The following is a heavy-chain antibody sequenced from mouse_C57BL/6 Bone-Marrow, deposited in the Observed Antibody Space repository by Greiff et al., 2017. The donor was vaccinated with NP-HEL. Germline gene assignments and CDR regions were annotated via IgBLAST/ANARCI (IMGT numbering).Heavy chain of an antibody. V-gene: IGHV5-16*01. Sequence: DVKLVESEGGLVQPGSSMKLSRTASGFTFSDYYMAWVRQVPEKGLEWVANINYDGSSTYYLDSLKSRFIISRDNAKNILYLQMSSLKSEDTATYYCAREGAIYSYFDYWGQGTTLTVSS. D-gene: IGHD2-1*01. CDR2: INYDGSST. CDR3: AREGAIYSYFDY. CDR1: GFTFSDYY. J-gene: IGHJ2*01.